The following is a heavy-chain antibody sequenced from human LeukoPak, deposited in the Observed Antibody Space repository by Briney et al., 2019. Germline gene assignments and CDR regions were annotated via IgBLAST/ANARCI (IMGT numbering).Heavy chain of an antibody. J-gene: IGHJ4*02. D-gene: IGHD2-21*02. CDR2: IIPPLGTA. CDR3: ARDPAYCGGDCYSWNRPFDY. CDR1: GGTFSSYA. V-gene: IGHV1-69*04. Sequence: ASVKVSCKASGGTFSSYAISWVRQAPGQGLEWMGRIIPPLGTANYAQKFQDRVTITADKSTSTAYMELSSLRSEDRAMYYCARDPAYCGGDCYSWNRPFDYWGQGTLVTVSS.